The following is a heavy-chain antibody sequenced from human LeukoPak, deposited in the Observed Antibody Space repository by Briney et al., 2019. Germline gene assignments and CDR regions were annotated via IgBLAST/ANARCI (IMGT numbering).Heavy chain of an antibody. Sequence: PSETLSLTCTVSGYSIRSGYYWSWIRQPPGKGLEWIGYIYYSGSTNYNPSLKSRVTISVDTSKNQFSLKLTSVTAADTAVYYCARVVGATSGDFDYWGQGTLVTVSS. CDR3: ARVVGATSGDFDY. D-gene: IGHD1-26*01. CDR2: IYYSGST. CDR1: GYSIRSGYY. V-gene: IGHV4-61*01. J-gene: IGHJ4*02.